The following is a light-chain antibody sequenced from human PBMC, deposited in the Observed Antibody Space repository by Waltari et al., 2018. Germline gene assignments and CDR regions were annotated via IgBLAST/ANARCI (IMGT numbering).Light chain of an antibody. CDR1: QSVARY. CDR2: DAS. V-gene: IGKV3-11*01. J-gene: IGKJ5*01. Sequence: EIVLTQSPVTLSLSQGERATLSCRASQSVARYLAWYQQKPGQAPRLLIYDASNRATGIPARFSGSGSGTDFTLTISGLEPDDFAVYFCQQRGNSPTTFGQGTRLEI. CDR3: QQRGNSPTT.